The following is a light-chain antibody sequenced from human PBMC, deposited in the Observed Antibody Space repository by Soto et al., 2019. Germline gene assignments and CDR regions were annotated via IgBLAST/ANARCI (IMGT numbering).Light chain of an antibody. CDR1: QSVSSY. J-gene: IGKJ5*01. CDR2: DAS. Sequence: EIVLTHSPATLSLSPGERATLSCRASQSVSSYLAWYQQKPGQAPRLLTYDASNRAAGIPARFSGSGSGRDFTLTISSLELDDFAVYYWQQRSNWPSFGQGTRLEI. V-gene: IGKV3-11*02. CDR3: QQRSNWPS.